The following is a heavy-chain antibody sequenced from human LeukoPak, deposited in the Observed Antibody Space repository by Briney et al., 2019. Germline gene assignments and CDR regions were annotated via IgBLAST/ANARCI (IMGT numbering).Heavy chain of an antibody. D-gene: IGHD6-19*01. Sequence: GGSLRLSCAASGFTVTTNYMSWVRQAPGKGLEWGSVIYSGGITYYADSIKGRFTIARAGSKNRVYRHRNSLRGEDTAVYYCARRTSSGSTWGQGTLVTVSS. J-gene: IGHJ5*02. CDR1: GFTVTTNY. CDR2: IYSGGIT. V-gene: IGHV3-66*02. CDR3: ARRTSSGST.